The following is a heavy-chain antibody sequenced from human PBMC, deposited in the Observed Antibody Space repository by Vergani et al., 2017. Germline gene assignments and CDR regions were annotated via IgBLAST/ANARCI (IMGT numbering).Heavy chain of an antibody. CDR3: VRTVALWFGETKDGGWFDP. CDR2: INYVGRT. Sequence: QLQLQESGPGLVKPSETLSLICTVSGGSINPSSSFWGWIRQSPGKGLEWIGSINYVGRTYYIPSLQSRATVFVDTSKNQFSLKLNSVTAADTAVYYCVRTVALWFGETKDGGWFDPWGQGTLVTVTS. CDR1: GGSINPSSSF. V-gene: IGHV4-39*01. J-gene: IGHJ5*02. D-gene: IGHD3-10*01.